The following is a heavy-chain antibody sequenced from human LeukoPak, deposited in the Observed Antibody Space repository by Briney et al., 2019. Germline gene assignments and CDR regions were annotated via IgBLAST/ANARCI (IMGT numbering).Heavy chain of an antibody. D-gene: IGHD3-22*01. CDR3: ARRSPSYYYDSVAFDI. CDR2: ISSSGSTI. V-gene: IGHV3-11*01. CDR1: GFTFSDYY. J-gene: IGHJ3*02. Sequence: GRSLRLSCAASGFTFSDYYMSWIRQAPGKGLEWVSYISSSGSTIYYADSVKGRFTISRDNAKNSLYLQMNSLRAEDTAVYYCARRSPSYYYDSVAFDIWGQGTMVTVSS.